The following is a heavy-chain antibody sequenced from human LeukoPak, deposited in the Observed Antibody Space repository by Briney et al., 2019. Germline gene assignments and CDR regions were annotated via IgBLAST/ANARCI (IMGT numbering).Heavy chain of an antibody. CDR3: AKDRWFGELSTY. CDR1: GFTFSSYA. J-gene: IGHJ4*02. Sequence: GGSLRLSCAASGFTFSSYAMSWVRQAPGKGLEWVSAISGSGGSTYYADSVKGRFTISRDNSKNTLYLQMNSLRAEDAAVYYCAKDRWFGELSTYWGQGTPVTVSS. V-gene: IGHV3-23*01. CDR2: ISGSGGST. D-gene: IGHD3-10*01.